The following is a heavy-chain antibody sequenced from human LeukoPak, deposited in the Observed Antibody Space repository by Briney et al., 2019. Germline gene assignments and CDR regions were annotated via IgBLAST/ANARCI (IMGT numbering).Heavy chain of an antibody. J-gene: IGHJ3*02. CDR3: ARRRELLRGAFDM. Sequence: PGGSLRLSCAASGFSVSSSYMSWVRQAPGKGLEWVSVLYSGGSTYYVDSVKGRFTISRDNSRNTLFLQMNSLRAEDTAVYYCARRRELLRGAFDMWGQGTMVTVSS. CDR1: GFSVSSSY. V-gene: IGHV3-53*01. CDR2: LYSGGST. D-gene: IGHD1-7*01.